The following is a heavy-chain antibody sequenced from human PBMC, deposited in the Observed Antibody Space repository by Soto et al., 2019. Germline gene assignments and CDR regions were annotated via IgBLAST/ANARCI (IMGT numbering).Heavy chain of an antibody. CDR1: GYTFTTYW. CDR3: GRQFYGGKSRGLGGY. V-gene: IGHV5-51*01. Sequence: EVQLVQSGAEVKKPGESLKISCKGSGYTFTTYWIAWVRQMPGKGLEWMGIIYPRDSETTYSPSFQGQVTISADKSTSTPYWQGRSLKASDTAMYYCGRQFYGGKSRGLGGYGGRGTLAPAPS. D-gene: IGHD3-10*01. J-gene: IGHJ4*02. CDR2: IYPRDSET.